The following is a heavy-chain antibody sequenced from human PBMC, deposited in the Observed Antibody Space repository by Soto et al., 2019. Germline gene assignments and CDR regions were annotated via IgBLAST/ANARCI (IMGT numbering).Heavy chain of an antibody. CDR1: GFTFSSYA. CDR3: EKGAGGVRRPSDY. V-gene: IGHV3-23*01. CDR2: ISGSGGST. Sequence: GGSLRLSCAASGFTFSSYAMSWVRQAPGKGLEWVSAISGSGGSTYYADSVKGRFTISRDNSKNTLYLQRNSLRAEDAAVYYCEKGAGGVRRPSDYWGQGTLVTVSS. D-gene: IGHD3-10*01. J-gene: IGHJ4*02.